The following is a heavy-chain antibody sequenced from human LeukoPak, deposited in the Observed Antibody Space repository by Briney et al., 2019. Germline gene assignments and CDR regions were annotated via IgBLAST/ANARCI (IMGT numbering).Heavy chain of an antibody. CDR1: GYTFTGYY. Sequence: ASVKVSCKASGYTFTGYYMHWVRQAPGQGLEWVGWINPNSGGTNYAQKFQGRVTMTRDTSISTAYMELSRLRSDDTAVYYCARDVGYSYGYVYWGQGTLVTVSS. D-gene: IGHD5-18*01. J-gene: IGHJ4*02. CDR2: INPNSGGT. CDR3: ARDVGYSYGYVY. V-gene: IGHV1-2*02.